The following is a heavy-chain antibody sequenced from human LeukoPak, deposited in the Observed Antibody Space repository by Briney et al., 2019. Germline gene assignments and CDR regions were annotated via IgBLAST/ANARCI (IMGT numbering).Heavy chain of an antibody. CDR1: GFTFRGYG. J-gene: IGHJ4*02. V-gene: IGHV3-33*08. CDR2: TWYDGSNT. CDR3: ARGGLTIAEATTSWYLDY. Sequence: GRSLRLSCAASGFTFRGYGMHWVRQAQGKGLEWVALTWYDGSNTNYADSVKGRFTISRDNSKNTLYLQMNSLRGEDTAVYYCARGGLTIAEATTSWYLDYWGQGTLVTVSS. D-gene: IGHD1-26*01.